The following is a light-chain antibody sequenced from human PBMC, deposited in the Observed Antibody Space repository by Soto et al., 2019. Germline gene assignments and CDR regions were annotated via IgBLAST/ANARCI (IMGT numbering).Light chain of an antibody. CDR2: GAS. Sequence: EIVLTQSPGTLSLSPGERATLSCRASQSVTNNQFAWFRQKPGQAPRRVIYGASTWGTDVPPRFTGSGSGTEFTLTISGLQSEDFAVYYCQQYNSWPITFGQGTRL. J-gene: IGKJ5*01. V-gene: IGKV3D-15*01. CDR3: QQYNSWPIT. CDR1: QSVTNN.